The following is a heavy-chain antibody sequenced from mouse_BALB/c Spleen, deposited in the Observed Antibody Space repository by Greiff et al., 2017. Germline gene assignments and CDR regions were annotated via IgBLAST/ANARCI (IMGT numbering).Heavy chain of an antibody. CDR2: INPDSSTI. V-gene: IGHV4-1*02. J-gene: IGHJ3*01. Sequence: EVQLQQSGGGLVQPGGSLKLSCAASGFDFSRYWMSWVRQAPGKGLEWIGEINPDSSTINYTPSLKDKFIISRDNAKNTLYLQMSKVRSEDTALYYCAREDGNPAWFAYWGQGTLVTVSA. CDR1: GFDFSRYW. CDR3: AREDGNPAWFAY. D-gene: IGHD2-1*01.